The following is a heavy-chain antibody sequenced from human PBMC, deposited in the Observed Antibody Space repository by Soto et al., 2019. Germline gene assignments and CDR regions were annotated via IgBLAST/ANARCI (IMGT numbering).Heavy chain of an antibody. D-gene: IGHD1-26*01. Sequence: GRSLRLSCAASGFTFSNYSMHWGRQAPGKGLEWVAIIWHDGNNKYYADSVRGRFIISRDNSKNRLYLQMNSLRAEDTAVYYCASDLVGASDSYGLDVWGQGTPVTVSS. CDR1: GFTFSNYS. CDR3: ASDLVGASDSYGLDV. CDR2: IWHDGNNK. J-gene: IGHJ6*02. V-gene: IGHV3-33*01.